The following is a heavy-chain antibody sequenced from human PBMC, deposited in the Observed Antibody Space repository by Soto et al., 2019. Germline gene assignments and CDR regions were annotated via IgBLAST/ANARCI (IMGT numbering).Heavy chain of an antibody. J-gene: IGHJ6*02. D-gene: IGHD6-13*01. Sequence: GGSLRLSCAASGFTFSNAWMNWVRQAPGKGLEWVGRIKSKTDGGTTDYAAPVKGRFTISSDDSKNTLYLQMNSLKTEDTAVYYCTTVGASSWYVDYYYYYGMDVWGQGTTVTVSS. CDR3: TTVGASSWYVDYYYYYGMDV. V-gene: IGHV3-15*07. CDR2: IKSKTDGGTT. CDR1: GFTFSNAW.